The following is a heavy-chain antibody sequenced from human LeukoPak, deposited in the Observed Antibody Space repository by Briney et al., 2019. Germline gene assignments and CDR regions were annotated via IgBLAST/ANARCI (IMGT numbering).Heavy chain of an antibody. CDR1: GFTFSSYS. V-gene: IGHV3-21*04. CDR2: ISSSSSYI. J-gene: IGHJ4*02. CDR3: AKAPNKFLINSYYFDY. D-gene: IGHD3-16*01. Sequence: GGSLRLSCAASGFTFSSYSMNWVRQAPGKGLEWVSSISSSSSYIYYADSVKGRFTLSRDNSKNTLFLQMNSLRAEDTAVYYCAKAPNKFLINSYYFDYWGQGTLVTVSS.